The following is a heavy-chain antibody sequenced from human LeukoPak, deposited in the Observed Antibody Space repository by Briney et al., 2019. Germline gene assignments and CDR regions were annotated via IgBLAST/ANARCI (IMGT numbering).Heavy chain of an antibody. D-gene: IGHD2-15*01. CDR3: SRMIYCSGGSCYSDF. CDR1: GFTFGDYA. J-gene: IGHJ4*02. V-gene: IGHV3-49*04. Sequence: GRSRRLSCTASGFTFGDYAITCVRQAPGKGLEWVGFIRSKAYGGTTEYASAVKRRFTISRDDSTSTDNLQMNSLETEDKAVYFCSRMIYCSGGSCYSDFGGQGTLVTVSS. CDR2: IRSKAYGGTT.